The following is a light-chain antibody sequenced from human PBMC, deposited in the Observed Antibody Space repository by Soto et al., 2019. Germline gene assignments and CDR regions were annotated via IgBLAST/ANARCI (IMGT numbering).Light chain of an antibody. Sequence: ESVLTQSPATLSLSPGERATLSCRASQSVSSSFLAWYQLKPGQAPRLLIYGASSRATGIPDRFSGSGSGTDFTLTISRLEPEDFAVYYCQQYDSSPWTFGQGTKVEIK. J-gene: IGKJ1*01. CDR2: GAS. CDR1: QSVSSSF. CDR3: QQYDSSPWT. V-gene: IGKV3-20*01.